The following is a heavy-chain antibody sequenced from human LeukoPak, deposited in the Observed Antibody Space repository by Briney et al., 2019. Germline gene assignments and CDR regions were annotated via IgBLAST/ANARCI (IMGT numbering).Heavy chain of an antibody. CDR1: GFTFSDQS. CDR2: ISANSLHI. J-gene: IGHJ4*02. Sequence: GGSLRLSCAASGFTFSDQSMNWVRQAPGKGLEWVSSISANSLHIFHADSVKGRFTTSRDNAKNSLYLQMNNLRAEDTAVYYCVGPDSQFDCWGQGTLVTVSS. D-gene: IGHD3-10*01. CDR3: VGPDSQFDC. V-gene: IGHV3-21*01.